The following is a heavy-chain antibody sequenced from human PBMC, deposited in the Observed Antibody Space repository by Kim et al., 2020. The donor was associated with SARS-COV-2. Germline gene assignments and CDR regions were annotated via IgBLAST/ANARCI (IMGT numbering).Heavy chain of an antibody. CDR1: GFTFTSSA. CDR2: IVVGSGNT. V-gene: IGHV1-58*01. D-gene: IGHD1-26*01. J-gene: IGHJ4*02. Sequence: SVKVSCKASGFTFTSSAVQGVRQARGQRLEWIGWIVVGSGNTNYAQKFQERVTITRDMYTSTAYMELSSLRSEDTAVYYCAADPGRIVGARGDFDYWGQGTLVTLSS. CDR3: AADPGRIVGARGDFDY.